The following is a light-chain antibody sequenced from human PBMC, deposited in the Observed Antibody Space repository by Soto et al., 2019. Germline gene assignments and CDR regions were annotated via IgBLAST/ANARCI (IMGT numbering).Light chain of an antibody. V-gene: IGKV3-11*01. CDR2: DAS. J-gene: IGKJ4*01. CDR1: QSVSSY. Sequence: EIVLTQSPATLSLSPGERATLSCRASQSVSSYLAWYQQKPGQAPRLLIYDASNRATGIPARFSGSGSGTDFTITSSSLEPEDFAVYYCQQRSNWPPFLTFGGGTKVEIK. CDR3: QQRSNWPPFLT.